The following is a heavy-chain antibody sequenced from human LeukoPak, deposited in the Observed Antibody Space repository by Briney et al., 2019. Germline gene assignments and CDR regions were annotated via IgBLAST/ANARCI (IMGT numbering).Heavy chain of an antibody. CDR2: NSGST. V-gene: IGHV4-59*01. Sequence: PSETLSLTCTVPGGSISNYYWSWIRQPPGKGLEWIGYNSGSTNYNPSLKSRVTISVDTSKNQFSLKLSSVTAADTAVYYCARTTEAHSWQTRYYSYYMDVWGKGTTVTVSS. D-gene: IGHD6-13*01. J-gene: IGHJ6*03. CDR3: ARTTEAHSWQTRYYSYYMDV. CDR1: GGSISNYY.